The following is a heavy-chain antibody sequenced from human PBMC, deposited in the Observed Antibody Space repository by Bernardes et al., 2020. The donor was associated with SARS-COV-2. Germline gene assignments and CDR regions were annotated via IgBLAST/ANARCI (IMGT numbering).Heavy chain of an antibody. Sequence: SVKVACEASGGTLRGYSPIWVRQAPGQGVAWMGRNSPAMGIPNHQQRLQGRGAITADSSTTTTYMELRSLTSDDTAVYYRAGSPQSLENWLAIEPFGSWGQEPLVLVSS. J-gene: IGHJ4*02. V-gene: IGHV1-69*02. D-gene: IGHD6-19*01. CDR1: GGTLRGYS. CDR3: AGSPQSLENWLAIEPFGS. CDR2: NSPAMGIP.